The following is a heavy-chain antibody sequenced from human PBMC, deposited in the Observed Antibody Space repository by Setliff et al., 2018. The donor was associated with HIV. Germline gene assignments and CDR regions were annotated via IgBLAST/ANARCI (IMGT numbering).Heavy chain of an antibody. J-gene: IGHJ4*02. Sequence: PSETLSLTCAVSGYSIRDNFFWTWIRQSAGKGLEWIGHINTSGSTKYNPSLKSRLTMSVDSSGNQFSLTLTSVTAADTAVYYCARDPNTGWYYLDFWGPGALVTVSS. CDR2: INTSGST. CDR3: ARDPNTGWYYLDF. D-gene: IGHD6-19*01. CDR1: GYSIRDNFF. V-gene: IGHV4-4*07.